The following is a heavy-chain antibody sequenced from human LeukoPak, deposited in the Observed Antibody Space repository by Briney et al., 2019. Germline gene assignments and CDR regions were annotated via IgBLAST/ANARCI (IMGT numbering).Heavy chain of an antibody. V-gene: IGHV1-18*01. CDR1: GYTFTSYS. J-gene: IGHJ4*02. D-gene: IGHD2-15*01. Sequence: ASVKVSCKASGYTFTSYSISWVRQAPGQGLEWMGWISAYNGNTNYAQKLQGRVTMTTDTSTSTAYMELRSLRSDDTAVYYCARILGSGDYEHFDYWGQGTLVTVSS. CDR3: ARILGSGDYEHFDY. CDR2: ISAYNGNT.